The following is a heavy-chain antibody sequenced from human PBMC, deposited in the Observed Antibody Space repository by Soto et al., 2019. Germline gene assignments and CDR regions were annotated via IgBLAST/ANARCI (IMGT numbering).Heavy chain of an antibody. D-gene: IGHD2-15*01. CDR2: IYYSGST. J-gene: IGHJ4*02. CDR1: GGSISSGGYY. CDR3: ARVKSVEMASYYFDY. V-gene: IGHV4-31*03. Sequence: QVQLQESGPGLVKTSQSLSLTCTVSGGSISSGGYYWSWIRQHPGKGLEWIGYIYYSGSTYYNPSLKSRVTISVDTSKNQFSLKLSSVTAADTAVYYCARVKSVEMASYYFDYWGQGTLVTASS.